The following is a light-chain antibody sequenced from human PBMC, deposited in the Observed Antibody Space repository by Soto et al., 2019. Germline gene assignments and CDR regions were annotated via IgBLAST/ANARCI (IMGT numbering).Light chain of an antibody. CDR3: QQSYSSPLT. J-gene: IGKJ4*01. Sequence: IQMTQSPSSLSASVGDRVTITCRASQNISNYLNWYQQKPGKAPKLLIYAASSLQSGVPSRFSGSGSGADFTLTFSSLQPEDFATYYCQQSYSSPLTFGGGTKV. V-gene: IGKV1-39*01. CDR2: AAS. CDR1: QNISNY.